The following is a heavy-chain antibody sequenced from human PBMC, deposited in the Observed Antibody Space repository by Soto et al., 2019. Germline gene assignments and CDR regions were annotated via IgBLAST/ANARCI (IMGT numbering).Heavy chain of an antibody. Sequence: EVQVVESGGGLIQPGGSLRLSCVVSGFTVSSTNYMSWVRQAPGKGLEWVSVIYSGGTTFYADSVKGRFTISRDNSKNTLYLQMSSLRAEDTDVYDCHGYGYWGQGTLVTVSS. CDR3: HGYGY. D-gene: IGHD5-12*01. CDR2: IYSGGTT. J-gene: IGHJ4*02. V-gene: IGHV3-53*01. CDR1: GFTVSSTNY.